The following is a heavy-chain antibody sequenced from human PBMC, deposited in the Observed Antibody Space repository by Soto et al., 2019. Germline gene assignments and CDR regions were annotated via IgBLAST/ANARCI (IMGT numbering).Heavy chain of an antibody. V-gene: IGHV1-58*01. CDR1: GFTFTSSA. CDR2: IVVGSGNT. CDR3: AADRPAYSSSWYVEYYGMDV. D-gene: IGHD6-13*01. J-gene: IGHJ6*02. Sequence: SVKVSCKASGFTFTSSAVQWVRQARGQRLEWIGWIVVGSGNTNYAQKFQERVTITRDMSTSTAYMELGSLRSEDTAVYYCAADRPAYSSSWYVEYYGMDVWGQGTTVTVSS.